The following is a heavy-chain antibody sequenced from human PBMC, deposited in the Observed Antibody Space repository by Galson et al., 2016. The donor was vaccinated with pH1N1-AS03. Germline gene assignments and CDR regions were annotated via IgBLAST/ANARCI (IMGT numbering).Heavy chain of an antibody. J-gene: IGHJ4*02. CDR2: ISSSSRFI. CDR3: ARDGGYSSGWIDF. D-gene: IGHD3-22*01. CDR1: GFTFSTYT. Sequence: SLRLSCAASGFTFSTYTMNWVRQAPGKGLEWVAYISSSSRFIYYADAVQGRFTISKDSPKNSVYLHMNGLRADDTAVYYCARDGGYSSGWIDFWGQGTLVCVSS. V-gene: IGHV3-21*01.